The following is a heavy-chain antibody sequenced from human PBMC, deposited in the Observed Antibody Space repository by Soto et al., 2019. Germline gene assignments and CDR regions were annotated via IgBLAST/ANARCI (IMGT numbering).Heavy chain of an antibody. Sequence: PSETLSLTCTVSGGSISSYYWSWIRQPPGKGLVWIGYIYYSGSTNYNPSLKSRVTISVDTSKNQFSLKLSSVTAADTAVYYCARDARATVTPDAFDIWGQGTMVTVS. CDR1: GGSISSYY. J-gene: IGHJ3*02. CDR2: IYYSGST. V-gene: IGHV4-59*01. D-gene: IGHD4-4*01. CDR3: ARDARATVTPDAFDI.